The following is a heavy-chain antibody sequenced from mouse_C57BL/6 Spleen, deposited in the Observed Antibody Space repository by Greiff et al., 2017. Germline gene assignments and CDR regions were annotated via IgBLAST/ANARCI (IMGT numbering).Heavy chain of an antibody. J-gene: IGHJ2*01. CDR3: ARSFYYGSSYVRY. CDR2: INPNNGGT. Sequence: EVQLQQSGPELVKPGASVKISCKASGYTFTDYYMNWVKQSHGKSLEWIGDINPNNGGTSYNQKFKGKATLTVDKSSSTAYMELRSLTSEDSAVYYCARSFYYGSSYVRYWGQGTTLTVSS. V-gene: IGHV1-26*01. D-gene: IGHD1-1*01. CDR1: GYTFTDYY.